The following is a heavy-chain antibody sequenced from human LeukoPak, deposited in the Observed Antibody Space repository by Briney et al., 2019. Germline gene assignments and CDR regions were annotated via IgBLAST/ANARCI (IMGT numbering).Heavy chain of an antibody. J-gene: IGHJ4*02. Sequence: SQTLSLTCAISGDSVSTNSASWNWIRQSPSRGLEWLGRTYYRSKWFDNYAVSVKSRITINPDTSKNQFSLQLNSVTPEDTAVYFCARLHSGSFDYWGQGTLVTVSS. D-gene: IGHD4-11*01. CDR3: ARLHSGSFDY. V-gene: IGHV6-1*01. CDR1: GDSVSTNSAS. CDR2: TYYRSKWFD.